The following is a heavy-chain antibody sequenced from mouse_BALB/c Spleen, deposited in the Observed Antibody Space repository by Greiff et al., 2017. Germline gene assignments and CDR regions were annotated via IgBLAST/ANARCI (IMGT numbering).Heavy chain of an antibody. V-gene: IGHV5-6-5*01. CDR1: GFTFSSYA. Sequence: EVMLVESGGGLVKPGGSLKLSCAASGFTFSSYAMSWVRQTPEKRLEWVASISSGGSTYYPDSVKGRFTISRDNARNILYLQMSSLRSEDTAMYYCARGGVRLQDFDYWGQGTTLTVSS. CDR2: ISSGGST. J-gene: IGHJ2*01. CDR3: ARGGVRLQDFDY. D-gene: IGHD1-2*01.